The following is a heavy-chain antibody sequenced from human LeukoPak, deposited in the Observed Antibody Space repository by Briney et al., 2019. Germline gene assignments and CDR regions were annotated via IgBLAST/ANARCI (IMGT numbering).Heavy chain of an antibody. CDR3: ARDYYDSSGYPTGAFDI. V-gene: IGHV4-31*11. Sequence: SETLSLTCAVSGGSISSGGYYWSWIRQHPGKGLEWIGYIYYSGSTYYNPSLKSRVTISVDTSKNQFSLKLSSVTAADTAVYYCARDYYDSSGYPTGAFDIWGQGTMVTVSS. D-gene: IGHD3-22*01. CDR1: GGSISSGGYY. J-gene: IGHJ3*02. CDR2: IYYSGST.